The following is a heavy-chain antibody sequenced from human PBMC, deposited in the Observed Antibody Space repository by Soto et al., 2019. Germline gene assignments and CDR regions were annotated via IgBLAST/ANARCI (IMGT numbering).Heavy chain of an antibody. CDR3: ARGGHCSSTRCTPDY. D-gene: IGHD2-2*01. J-gene: IGHJ4*02. CDR1: GGSISSGDYY. CDR2: IYYSGST. Sequence: SETLSLTCTVSGGSISSGDYYWSWIRQPPGKGLEWIGYIYYSGSTYYNPSLKSRVTISVDTSKNQFSLKLSSVTAADTAVYYCARGGHCSSTRCTPDYWGQGTLVTVSS. V-gene: IGHV4-30-4*01.